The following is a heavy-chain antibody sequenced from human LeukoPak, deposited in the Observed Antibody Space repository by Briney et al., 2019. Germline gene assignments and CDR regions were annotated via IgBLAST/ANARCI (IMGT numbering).Heavy chain of an antibody. J-gene: IGHJ4*02. V-gene: IGHV3-11*04. CDR2: ISNSGTII. CDR1: GFTFSDYY. D-gene: IGHD6-19*01. CDR3: ARGRGKRITVAGSGFDY. Sequence: GGSLRLSCAASGFTFSDYYMSWMRQAPGKGLEWVSYISNSGTIIHDADSVKGRFTISRDNARNSLFLQMNSLRAEDTAVYYCARGRGKRITVAGSGFDYWGQGTLVTVSS.